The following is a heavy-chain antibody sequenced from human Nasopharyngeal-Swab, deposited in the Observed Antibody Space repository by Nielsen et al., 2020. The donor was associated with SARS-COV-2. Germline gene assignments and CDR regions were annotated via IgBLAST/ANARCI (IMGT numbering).Heavy chain of an antibody. J-gene: IGHJ5*02. CDR1: GYTLTELS. CDR2: FDPEDGET. CDR3: ATAPGIAVAGNWFDP. D-gene: IGHD6-19*01. V-gene: IGHV1-24*01. Sequence: ASVKVSCKVSGYTLTELSMHWVRQAPGKGLEWMGGFDPEDGETIYAQKFQGRVTMTEDTSTDTAYMELRSLRSEDTAVYYCATAPGIAVAGNWFDPWGQGTLVTVSS.